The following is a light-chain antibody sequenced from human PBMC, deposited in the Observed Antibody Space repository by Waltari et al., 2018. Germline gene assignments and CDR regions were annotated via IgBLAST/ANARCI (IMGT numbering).Light chain of an antibody. V-gene: IGKV3-20*01. Sequence: EIVLTQSPGTASLSPGERVTPSCRASQSVGSSSLAWYQQKPGQAPRLVIYRASRRATGIPDRFSGSGSETDFSLTISRLEPEDFAVYYCQQHGTLPATFGQGTKVEIK. CDR1: QSVGSSS. CDR2: RAS. CDR3: QQHGTLPAT. J-gene: IGKJ1*01.